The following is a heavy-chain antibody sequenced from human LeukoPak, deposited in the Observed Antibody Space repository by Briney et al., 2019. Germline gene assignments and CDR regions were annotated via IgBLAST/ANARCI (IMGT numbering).Heavy chain of an antibody. CDR2: IYYSGTT. Sequence: PSETLSLTCTVSGGSISSGGYYWSWLRQHPGKGLEWIGYIYYSGTTHYNPSLKSRVTISVDTSKNQFSLKLSSVTAADTAVYFCARGNGFASGYPYFDYWGQGALVTVSS. CDR1: GGSISSGGYY. J-gene: IGHJ4*02. D-gene: IGHD3-22*01. V-gene: IGHV4-31*03. CDR3: ARGNGFASGYPYFDY.